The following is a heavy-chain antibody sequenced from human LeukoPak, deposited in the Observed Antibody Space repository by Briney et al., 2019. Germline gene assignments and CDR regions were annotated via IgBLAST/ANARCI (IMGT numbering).Heavy chain of an antibody. CDR3: AKFHIVVVNGYFDY. D-gene: IGHD2-21*01. V-gene: IGHV3-23*01. CDR2: IGGSGDTT. J-gene: IGHJ4*02. CDR1: EFTFSSYA. Sequence: WGSLRLSRAASEFTFSSYAMSWVRQVPGKGLEWVSAIGGSGDTTYYADSVKGRFTISRDYSKNTLYLQMNSLRAEDTAVYYCAKFHIVVVNGYFDYWGQGTLVTVSS.